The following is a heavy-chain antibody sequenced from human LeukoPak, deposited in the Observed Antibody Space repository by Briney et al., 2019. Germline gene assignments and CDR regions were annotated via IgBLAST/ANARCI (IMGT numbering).Heavy chain of an antibody. Sequence: GGSLRLSCAAAGFTFTSYSMNWVRQAPGRGLEWVSSISGDSIYIYYADSVRGRFTTSRDNAKSSLFLQMNSLRAEDTAVYYCARCSSTGCASSPLAGYLYWGQGTLVTVSS. D-gene: IGHD2-2*01. V-gene: IGHV3-21*01. J-gene: IGHJ4*02. CDR3: ARCSSTGCASSPLAGYLY. CDR2: ISGDSIYI. CDR1: GFTFTSYS.